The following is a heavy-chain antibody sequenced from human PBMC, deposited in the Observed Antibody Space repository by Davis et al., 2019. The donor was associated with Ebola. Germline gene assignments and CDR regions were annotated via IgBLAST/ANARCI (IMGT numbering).Heavy chain of an antibody. CDR3: ARDSDDYSFDY. J-gene: IGHJ4*02. Sequence: GGSLRLSCAASGFTFNISDMHWVRQAPGRGLEWVAFVRSHGSDDHYADSVKGRFTISRDNSKNTLYLQMNSLRPEDTAVYYCARDSDDYSFDYWGQGALVTVSS. V-gene: IGHV3-30*02. CDR2: VRSHGSDD. CDR1: GFTFNISD. D-gene: IGHD4-11*01.